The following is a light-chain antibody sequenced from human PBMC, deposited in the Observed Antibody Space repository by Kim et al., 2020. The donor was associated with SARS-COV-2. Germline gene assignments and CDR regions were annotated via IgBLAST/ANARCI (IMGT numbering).Light chain of an antibody. J-gene: IGLJ2*01. CDR2: DDY. Sequence: GQTVAIACAGSDSNLENSYVSWYQQFPGTAPKLLVYDDYKRPSGIPDRFSGSKSGTSATLAITGLQTGDEADYYCGTWDRRLSGVVFGGGTQLTVL. V-gene: IGLV1-51*01. CDR1: DSNLENSY. CDR3: GTWDRRLSGVV.